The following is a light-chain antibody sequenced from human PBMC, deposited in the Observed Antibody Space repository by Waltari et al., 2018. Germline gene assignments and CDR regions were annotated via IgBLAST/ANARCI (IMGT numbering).Light chain of an antibody. CDR1: STYNF. J-gene: IGLJ3*02. V-gene: IGLV1-51*02. CDR3: GTWDNSVSVSV. Sequence: QSVLTQPPSVSAAPGQKVTISCSGASTYNFVSWYQQVPGTAPKLLIDENNKRPHGIPQRFTAAQSATSATLVITGLQTGDEADYYCGTWDNSVSVSVFGGGTKLTVL. CDR2: ENN.